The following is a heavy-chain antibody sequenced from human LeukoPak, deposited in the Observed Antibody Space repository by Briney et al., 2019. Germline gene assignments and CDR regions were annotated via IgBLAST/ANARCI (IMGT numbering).Heavy chain of an antibody. V-gene: IGHV1-2*02. CDR2: ISPNSGGT. Sequence: GASVKVSCKASGYTFTGYYMHWVRQAPGQGLEWMGWISPNSGGTNYAQKFQGRVTMTRDTSISTAYMELSRLRSDDTAVYYCASFDGRITMVRGVIPWGQGTLVTVSS. CDR1: GYTFTGYY. CDR3: ASFDGRITMVRGVIP. D-gene: IGHD3-10*01. J-gene: IGHJ5*02.